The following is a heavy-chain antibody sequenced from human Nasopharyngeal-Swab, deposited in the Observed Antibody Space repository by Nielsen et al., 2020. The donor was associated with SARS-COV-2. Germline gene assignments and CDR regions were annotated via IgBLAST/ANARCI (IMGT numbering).Heavy chain of an antibody. V-gene: IGHV4-4*02. J-gene: IGHJ3*02. CDR1: GRSISRSQW. D-gene: IGHD3-22*01. CDR3: AKLYYDSSGPGDI. CDR2: IFPSGST. Sequence: SETLSLTCAVSGRSISRSQWWTGLRQPPGKGLEGVGEIFPSGSTKYSPSLKSRVTISIDESKHQSSLILTSVTAADAAVYYCAKLYYDSSGPGDIWGRGTMVTVSS.